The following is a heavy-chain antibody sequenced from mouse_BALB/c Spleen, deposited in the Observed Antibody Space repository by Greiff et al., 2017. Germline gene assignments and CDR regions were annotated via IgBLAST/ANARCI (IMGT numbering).Heavy chain of an antibody. CDR3: ARTVSDGYLFAY. Sequence: VQLQQSGPELLKPGASVKISCKASGYSFTSYYMHWVKQSHGKSLEWIGYIDPFNGGTSYNQKFKGKATLTVDKSSSTSYMHLSSLTSEDSAVYYGARTVSDGYLFAYWGQGTLVTVSA. CDR1: GYSFTSYY. V-gene: IGHV1S135*01. J-gene: IGHJ3*01. CDR2: IDPFNGGT. D-gene: IGHD2-3*01.